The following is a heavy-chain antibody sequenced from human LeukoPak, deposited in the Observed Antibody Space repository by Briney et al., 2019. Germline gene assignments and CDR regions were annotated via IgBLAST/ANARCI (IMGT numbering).Heavy chain of an antibody. CDR3: ASGLYGSGSYYLHC. CDR1: GGSISSYY. J-gene: IGHJ4*02. D-gene: IGHD3-10*01. CDR2: VYYSGST. Sequence: PSETLSLTCTVSGGSISSYYWSWIRQPPGKGLEWIGYVYYSGSTNYNPSLKSRVTISVDTSKNQFSLKLSSVTAADTAVYYCASGLYGSGSYYLHCWGQGTLVTVSS. V-gene: IGHV4-59*01.